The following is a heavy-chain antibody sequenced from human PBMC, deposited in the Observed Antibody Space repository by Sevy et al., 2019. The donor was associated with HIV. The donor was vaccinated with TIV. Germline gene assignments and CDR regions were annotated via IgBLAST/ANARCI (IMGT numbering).Heavy chain of an antibody. CDR1: GFTFSNYY. J-gene: IGHJ5*02. CDR3: ARDLWCGGFWGNWFDP. V-gene: IGHV3-11*04. D-gene: IGHD3-16*01. CDR2: ISGSGSTI. Sequence: GGSLRLSCAASGFTFSNYYMSWIRQAPGKGLEWVSYISGSGSTIYYADSVKGRFTISRDNARTSLFLQMDSLRAEDTALYYCARDLWCGGFWGNWFDPWGQGSLVTVSS.